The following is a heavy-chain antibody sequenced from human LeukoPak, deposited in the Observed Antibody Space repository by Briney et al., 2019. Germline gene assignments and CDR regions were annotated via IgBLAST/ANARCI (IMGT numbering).Heavy chain of an antibody. CDR3: ARVVVGALDY. CDR2: IYYSGST. D-gene: IGHD1-26*01. J-gene: IGHJ4*02. V-gene: IGHV4-39*07. CDR1: GGSISISGYY. Sequence: SETLSLTCTVSGGSISISGYYWAWIRQPPGKGPEWIGSIYYSGSTYYNPSLKSRVTISVGTSKNQFSLKLSSVTAADTAVYYCARVVVGALDYWGQGTLVTVSS.